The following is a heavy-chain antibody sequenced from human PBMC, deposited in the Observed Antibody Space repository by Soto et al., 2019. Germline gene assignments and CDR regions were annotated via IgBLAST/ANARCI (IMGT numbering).Heavy chain of an antibody. Sequence: QVQLQESGPGLVKPSQTLSLTCTVSGGSISSGGYYWSWIRQHPGKGLEWIGYNYYSGSTYYNPSLKRRVTISVDTSKKQFFLKLSSVTAADTAVYYCARGSFWEVGIADHYGMDVWGQGTTVTVSS. CDR1: GGSISSGGYY. D-gene: IGHD6-13*01. CDR2: NYYSGST. V-gene: IGHV4-31*03. J-gene: IGHJ6*02. CDR3: ARGSFWEVGIADHYGMDV.